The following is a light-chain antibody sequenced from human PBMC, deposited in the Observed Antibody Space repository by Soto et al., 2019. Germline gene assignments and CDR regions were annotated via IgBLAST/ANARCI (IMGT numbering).Light chain of an antibody. Sequence: EIVLTQSPGTLSLSPGERATLSCRASQSVSSDLAWYQQKFGQAPRLLIYSASLRATGIPDTFSGHGSGTDFTLTISRLEPEDFVVYYCHQYGSSPDTFGQGTKLEIK. CDR2: SAS. CDR3: HQYGSSPDT. J-gene: IGKJ2*01. CDR1: QSVSSD. V-gene: IGKV3-20*01.